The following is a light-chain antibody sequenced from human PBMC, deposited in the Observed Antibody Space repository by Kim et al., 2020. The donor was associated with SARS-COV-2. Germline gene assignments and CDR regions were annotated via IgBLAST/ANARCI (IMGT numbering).Light chain of an antibody. Sequence: EIVLTQSPATLSLSPGERATLSCRASQSVSNNLAWYQQKPGQAPRLLIFDASKRATGIATRFSGSGSGTDFSLTISSLEPEDFAVYYCQQRGNWPTFGGGTKLEIK. CDR3: QQRGNWPT. CDR2: DAS. V-gene: IGKV3-11*01. CDR1: QSVSNN. J-gene: IGKJ4*01.